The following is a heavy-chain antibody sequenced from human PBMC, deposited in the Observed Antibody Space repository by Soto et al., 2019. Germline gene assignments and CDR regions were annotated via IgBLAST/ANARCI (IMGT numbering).Heavy chain of an antibody. CDR1: GYSISSGYY. D-gene: IGHD5-12*01. CDR2: IFSSGST. V-gene: IGHV4-38-2*02. CDR3: AREGSYSAYNFAHGIQLWSFDF. J-gene: IGHJ4*02. Sequence: PSETLSLTCAVSGYSISSGYYWACIRQPPATELXWFGSIFSSGSTSFNPSLESRVAMSVDTSKNHFSLNLSSVTAADMAVYYCAREGSYSAYNFAHGIQLWSFDFWGQGALVTVSS.